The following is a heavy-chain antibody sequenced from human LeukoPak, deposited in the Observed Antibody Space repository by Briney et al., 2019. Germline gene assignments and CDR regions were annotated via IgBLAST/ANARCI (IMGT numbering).Heavy chain of an antibody. Sequence: ASVKVSCKASGYTFTSYGISWVRQAPGQGLEWMGWISAYNGNTNYAQKLQGRVTMTTDTSTSTAYMELRSLRSDDTAVYYCARALNCSGGGCYSPSDAFDIWGQGTMVTVSS. CDR1: GYTFTSYG. V-gene: IGHV1-18*01. J-gene: IGHJ3*02. CDR2: ISAYNGNT. CDR3: ARALNCSGGGCYSPSDAFDI. D-gene: IGHD2-15*01.